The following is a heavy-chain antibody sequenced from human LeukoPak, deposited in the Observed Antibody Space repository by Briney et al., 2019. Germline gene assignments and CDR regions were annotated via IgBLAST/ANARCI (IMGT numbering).Heavy chain of an antibody. V-gene: IGHV3-7*03. CDR3: ARVGGSWYMDH. CDR2: IKQDGSER. D-gene: IGHD6-13*01. CDR1: GFTFSNYY. Sequence: GGSLRLSCAASGFTFSNYYMSWVRRAPGKGLEWVANIKQDGSERFYGGSVTGRFTISGDNAKNSVYLQMNSLRAEDTAEYYCARVGGSWYMDHWGQGTLVTVSS. J-gene: IGHJ4*02.